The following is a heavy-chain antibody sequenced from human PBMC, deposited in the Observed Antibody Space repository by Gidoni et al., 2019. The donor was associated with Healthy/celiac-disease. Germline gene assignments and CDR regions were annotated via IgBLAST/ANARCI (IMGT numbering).Heavy chain of an antibody. Sequence: QVQLQESGPGLVKPSQTLSLTCTVSGGSISSGSYYWSWIRQPAGKGLEWIGRIYTSGSTNYNPSLKSRVTISVDTSKNQFSLKLSSVTAADTAVYYCARDYYDSTGFDYWGQGTLVTVSS. J-gene: IGHJ4*02. V-gene: IGHV4-61*02. CDR2: IYTSGST. CDR1: GGSISSGSYY. CDR3: ARDYYDSTGFDY. D-gene: IGHD3-22*01.